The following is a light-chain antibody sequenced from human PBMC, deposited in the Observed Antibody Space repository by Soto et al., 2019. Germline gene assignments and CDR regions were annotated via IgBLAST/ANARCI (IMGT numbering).Light chain of an antibody. J-gene: IGKJ4*01. V-gene: IGKV3-20*01. CDR2: GAS. CDR3: QHFRTS. CDR1: QGVSSSY. Sequence: EIVLTQSPGTLSLSPGERATLSCRASQGVSSSYLAWYQQKPGQPPRLLIYGASSSATGIPDRFSGSGSGTDFTLTITRLEPEDFAVYYCQHFRTSFGGGTKVEIK.